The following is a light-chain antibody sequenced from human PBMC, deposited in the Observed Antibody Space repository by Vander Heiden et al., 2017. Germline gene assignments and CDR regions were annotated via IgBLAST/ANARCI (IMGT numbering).Light chain of an antibody. Sequence: IQLTQSPSFLSASVGDRVTITCRASQGISSYLAWYQQKSGKAPKLLIYAASTLQSGVPSRFRGSGSGTEFTLTISSLQTEDFATYYCQHLNSYPSFGHGTKVDIK. J-gene: IGKJ3*01. CDR3: QHLNSYPS. CDR1: QGISSY. CDR2: AAS. V-gene: IGKV1-9*01.